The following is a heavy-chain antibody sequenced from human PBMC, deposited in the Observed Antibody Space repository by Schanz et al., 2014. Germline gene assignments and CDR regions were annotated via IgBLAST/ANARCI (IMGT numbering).Heavy chain of an antibody. CDR3: ARARYTGYDCSGY. V-gene: IGHV1-2*06. Sequence: QMQLVQSGAEVKKPGASVRVSCKASGYTFTAYYMHWVRQAPGQGLEWMGRINPDSGDTSYSPDFQGRVTLTSDTSISTAFMELSGLTSDDTATYFCARARYTGYDCSGYWGQGTLLIVSS. CDR1: GYTFTAYY. D-gene: IGHD5-12*01. J-gene: IGHJ4*02. CDR2: INPDSGDT.